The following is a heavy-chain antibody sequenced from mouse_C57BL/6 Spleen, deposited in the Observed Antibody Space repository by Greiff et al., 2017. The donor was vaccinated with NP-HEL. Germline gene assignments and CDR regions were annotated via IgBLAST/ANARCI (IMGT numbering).Heavy chain of an antibody. CDR3: ARDYSYYAMDY. J-gene: IGHJ4*01. D-gene: IGHD1-1*02. Sequence: EVQGVESGGDLVKPGGSLKLSCAASGFTFSSYGMSWVRQTPDKRLEWVATISSGGSYTYYPDSVKGRFTISRDNAKNTLYLQMSSLKSEDTAMYYCARDYSYYAMDYWGQGTSVTVSS. V-gene: IGHV5-6*01. CDR2: ISSGGSYT. CDR1: GFTFSSYG.